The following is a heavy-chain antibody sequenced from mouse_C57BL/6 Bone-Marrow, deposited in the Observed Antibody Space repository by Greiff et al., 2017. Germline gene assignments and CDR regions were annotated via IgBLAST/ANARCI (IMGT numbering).Heavy chain of an antibody. V-gene: IGHV1-66*01. CDR2: IYPGSGNT. D-gene: IGHD1-1*01. CDR1: GYSFTSYY. Sequence: VQLQQSGPELVKPGASVKISCKASGYSFTSYYIHWVKQRPGQGLEWIGWIYPGSGNTKYNEKFKGKATLTADTTSSTAYMQLSSLTSEDSAVYYCARWGDYVDWYVDVWGTGTTVTVSS. J-gene: IGHJ1*03. CDR3: ARWGDYVDWYVDV.